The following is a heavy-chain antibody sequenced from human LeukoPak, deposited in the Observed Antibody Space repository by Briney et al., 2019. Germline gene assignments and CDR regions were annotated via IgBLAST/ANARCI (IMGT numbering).Heavy chain of an antibody. CDR1: GYTLTELS. V-gene: IGHV1-24*01. J-gene: IGHJ4*02. Sequence: ASVKVSCKVSGYTLTELSMHWVRQAPGKGLEWMGGFDPEDGETIYAQKFQGRVTMTRDTSTSTVYMELSSLRSEDTAVYYCARDLMVTASDLDYWGQGTLVTVSS. CDR3: ARDLMVTASDLDY. D-gene: IGHD2-21*02. CDR2: FDPEDGET.